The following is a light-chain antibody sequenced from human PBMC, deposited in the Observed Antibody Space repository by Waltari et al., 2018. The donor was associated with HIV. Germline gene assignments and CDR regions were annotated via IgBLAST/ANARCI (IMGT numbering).Light chain of an antibody. CDR3: MQGTHWPPT. CDR1: QSLLYSDGDTY. CDR2: KVS. Sequence: DVVMTQSTFSLPVNLGQRASIAVMSTQSLLYSDGDTYLNCFHQRPGQCPRRLIYKVSNRDSGVPDRFSGSGSGTDFTLKISRVEAEDVGVYYCMQGTHWPPTFGGGTKVEIK. V-gene: IGKV2-30*01. J-gene: IGKJ4*02.